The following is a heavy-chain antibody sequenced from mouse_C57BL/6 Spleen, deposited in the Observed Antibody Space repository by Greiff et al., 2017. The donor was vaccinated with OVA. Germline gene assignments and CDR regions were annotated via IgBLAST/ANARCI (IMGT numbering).Heavy chain of an antibody. CDR1: GFSLTSYG. V-gene: IGHV2-5*01. CDR2: IWRGGST. Sequence: QVQLQQSGPGLVQPSQSLSITCTVSGFSLTSYGVHWVRQSPGKGLEWLGVIWRGGSTDYNAAFMSRLSITKDNSKSQVFFKMNSLQADDTAIYYCAKKGGELQGWYFDVWVTGTTVTVSS. D-gene: IGHD2-1*01. J-gene: IGHJ1*03. CDR3: AKKGGELQGWYFDV.